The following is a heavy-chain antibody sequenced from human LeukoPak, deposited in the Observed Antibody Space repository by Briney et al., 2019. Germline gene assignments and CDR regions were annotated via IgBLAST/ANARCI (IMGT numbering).Heavy chain of an antibody. V-gene: IGHV3-23*01. CDR3: ARATYYYDSSGYYPSTDAFDI. CDR2: ISGSGGST. J-gene: IGHJ3*02. CDR1: GFTFSSYA. D-gene: IGHD3-22*01. Sequence: GGSLRLSCAASGFTFSSYAMSWVRQAPGKGLEWVSAISGSGGSTYYADSVKGRFTISRDNSKNTLYLQMNSLRAEDTAVYYCARATYYYDSSGYYPSTDAFDIWGQGAMVTVSS.